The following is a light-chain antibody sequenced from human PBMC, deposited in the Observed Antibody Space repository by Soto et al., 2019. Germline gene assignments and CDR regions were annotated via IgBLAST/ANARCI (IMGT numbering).Light chain of an antibody. Sequence: EIVLTQSPATLSLSPGERATLSCRASQSVSSYLAWYQHKPGQAPRLLIYDASNRATGIPARFSGSGSGPDFTLTISSLGPEDVAVYYCQQRSNWPHTFGPGTKLEIK. CDR1: QSVSSY. CDR3: QQRSNWPHT. J-gene: IGKJ2*01. V-gene: IGKV3-11*01. CDR2: DAS.